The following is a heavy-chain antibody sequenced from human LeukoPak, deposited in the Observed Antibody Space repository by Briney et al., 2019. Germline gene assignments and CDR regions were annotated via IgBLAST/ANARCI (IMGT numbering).Heavy chain of an antibody. D-gene: IGHD4-23*01. CDR1: GGSISSYY. Sequence: SETLSLTCTVSGGSISSYYWSWIRQPPGKGLEWIGYIYYSGSTNYNPSLKSRVTISVDTSKNQFSLKLSSVTAADTAVYYCARGSSTVVTPHAFDIWGQGTMVTVSS. CDR3: ARGSSTVVTPHAFDI. J-gene: IGHJ3*02. V-gene: IGHV4-59*08. CDR2: IYYSGST.